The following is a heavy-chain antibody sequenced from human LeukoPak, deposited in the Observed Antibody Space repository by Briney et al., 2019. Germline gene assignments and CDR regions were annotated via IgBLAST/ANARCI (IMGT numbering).Heavy chain of an antibody. V-gene: IGHV1-46*01. CDR1: GYTFTSYY. D-gene: IGHD4-17*01. CDR3: ARDLRDYGDYVSH. J-gene: IGHJ4*02. CDR2: INPSGGST. Sequence: GASVKVSCKASGYTFTSYYMHWVRQAPGQGLEWMGIINPSGGSTSYAQTFQGRVTMTRDTSTSTVYMELSSLRSEDTAVYYCARDLRDYGDYVSHWGQGTLVIVSS.